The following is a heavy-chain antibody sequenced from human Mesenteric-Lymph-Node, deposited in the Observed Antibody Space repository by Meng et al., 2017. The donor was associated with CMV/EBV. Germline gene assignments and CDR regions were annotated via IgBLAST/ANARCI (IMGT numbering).Heavy chain of an antibody. Sequence: ASVKVSCKASGYTFTDYYMHWVRQAPGQGLEWMGWINPNSGGTNYAQKFQGRVTMTRDTSISTAYMELSRLRSDDTAVYYCARDQWELSAFDIWGQGTMVTVSS. D-gene: IGHD1-26*01. CDR2: INPNSGGT. CDR3: ARDQWELSAFDI. V-gene: IGHV1-2*02. J-gene: IGHJ3*02. CDR1: GYTFTDYY.